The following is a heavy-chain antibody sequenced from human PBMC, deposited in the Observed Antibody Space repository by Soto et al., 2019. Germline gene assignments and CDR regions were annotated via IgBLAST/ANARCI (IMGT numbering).Heavy chain of an antibody. D-gene: IGHD3-22*01. Sequence: GGSLRLSCAASGFTFSSYSMNWVRQAPGKGLEWVSSISSSSSYIYYAGSVKGRFTISRDNAKNSLYLQMNSLRAEDTAVYYCARDHSDYYYDSSGYNDAFDIWGQGTMVTVSS. V-gene: IGHV3-21*01. CDR3: ARDHSDYYYDSSGYNDAFDI. CDR1: GFTFSSYS. J-gene: IGHJ3*02. CDR2: ISSSSSYI.